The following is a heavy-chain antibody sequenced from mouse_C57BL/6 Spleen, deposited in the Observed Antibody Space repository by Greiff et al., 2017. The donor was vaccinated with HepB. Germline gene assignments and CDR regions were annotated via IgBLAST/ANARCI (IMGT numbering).Heavy chain of an antibody. Sequence: VQLQQSGPELVKPGASVKISCKASGYTFTDYYMNWVKQSHGKSLEWIGDINPNNGGTSYNQKFKGKATLTVDKSSSTAYMELRSLTSEDSAVYYCAGGNYGSSFAYWGQGTLVTVSA. D-gene: IGHD1-1*01. J-gene: IGHJ3*01. V-gene: IGHV1-26*01. CDR3: AGGNYGSSFAY. CDR2: INPNNGGT. CDR1: GYTFTDYY.